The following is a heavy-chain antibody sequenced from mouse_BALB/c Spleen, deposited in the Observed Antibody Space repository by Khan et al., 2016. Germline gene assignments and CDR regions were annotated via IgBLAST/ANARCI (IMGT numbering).Heavy chain of an antibody. Sequence: QVQLKQSGAELVRPGTSVKVSCKASGYAFTNYLIEWVKQRPGQGLEWIGVIHPGSGGTNYNETFKGKATLTADKSSSTAYMSLSSLASDDSAVYFCARYDGNDDAMGYWGQGTSVTVSS. CDR2: IHPGSGGT. CDR3: ARYDGNDDAMGY. CDR1: GYAFTNYL. V-gene: IGHV1-54*01. D-gene: IGHD2-3*01. J-gene: IGHJ4*01.